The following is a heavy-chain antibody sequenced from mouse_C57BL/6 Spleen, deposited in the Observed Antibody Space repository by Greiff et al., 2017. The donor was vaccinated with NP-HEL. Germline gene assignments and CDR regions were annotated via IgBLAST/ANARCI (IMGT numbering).Heavy chain of an antibody. Sequence: QVQLQQPGAELVRPGSSVKLSCKASGYTFTSYWMHWVKQRPIQGLEWIGNIDPSDSETHYNQKFKDKATLTVDKSSSTAYMQLSRRTSADSAVYYCERLGLLRRGSYAMDYWGQGTSVTVSS. CDR2: IDPSDSET. CDR1: GYTFTSYW. J-gene: IGHJ4*01. CDR3: ERLGLLRRGSYAMDY. V-gene: IGHV1-52*01. D-gene: IGHD2-3*01.